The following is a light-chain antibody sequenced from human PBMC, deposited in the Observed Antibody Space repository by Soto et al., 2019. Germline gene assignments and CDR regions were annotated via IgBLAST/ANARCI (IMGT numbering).Light chain of an antibody. CDR2: EVS. CDR1: SSDVGGYNY. CDR3: SSYAGSNIPWV. V-gene: IGLV2-8*01. Sequence: QSVLTQPPSASGSPGQSVTISCTGTSSDVGGYNYVSWYQQHPGKAPKLMIYEVSKRPSGVPDRFSGSKSGNTASLTVSGLQAEDEADYYCSSYAGSNIPWVFGGGTQLTVL. J-gene: IGLJ3*02.